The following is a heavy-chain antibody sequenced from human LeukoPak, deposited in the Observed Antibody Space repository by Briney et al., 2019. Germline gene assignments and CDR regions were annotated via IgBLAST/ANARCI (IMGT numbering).Heavy chain of an antibody. CDR2: IYHSGST. J-gene: IGHJ4*02. CDR3: ARAGGIAVAYFDY. Sequence: ASETLSLTCAVSGGSISSSNWWSWVHQPPGKGLEWIGEIYHSGSTNYNPSLKSRVTISVDKSKNQFSLKLSSVTAADTAVYYCARAGGIAVAYFDYWGQGTLVTVSS. V-gene: IGHV4-4*02. CDR1: GGSISSSNW. D-gene: IGHD6-19*01.